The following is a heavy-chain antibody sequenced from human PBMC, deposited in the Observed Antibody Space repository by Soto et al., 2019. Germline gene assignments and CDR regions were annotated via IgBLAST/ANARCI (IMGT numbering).Heavy chain of an antibody. Sequence: ASVKVSCKASGYTFTSYAMHWVRQAHGQRLEWMGWINAGNGNTKYSQKFQGRVTITRDTSASTAYMELSSLRSEDTAVYYCARDHGKQQLVLWYFDLWGRGTLVTVSS. V-gene: IGHV1-3*01. D-gene: IGHD6-13*01. J-gene: IGHJ2*01. CDR3: ARDHGKQQLVLWYFDL. CDR2: INAGNGNT. CDR1: GYTFTSYA.